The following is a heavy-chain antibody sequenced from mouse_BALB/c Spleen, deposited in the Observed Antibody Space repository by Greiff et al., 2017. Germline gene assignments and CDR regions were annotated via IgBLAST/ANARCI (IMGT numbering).Heavy chain of an antibody. Sequence: VQLQQSGPELVKPGASVRISCKASGYTFTSYYIHWVKQRPGQGLEWIGWIYPGNVNTKYNEKFKGKATLTADKSSSTAYMQLSSLTSEDSAVYFCARDYDYNNYYAMDYWGQGTSVTVSS. D-gene: IGHD2-4*01. CDR1: GYTFTSYY. CDR2: IYPGNVNT. J-gene: IGHJ4*01. CDR3: ARDYDYNNYYAMDY. V-gene: IGHV1S56*01.